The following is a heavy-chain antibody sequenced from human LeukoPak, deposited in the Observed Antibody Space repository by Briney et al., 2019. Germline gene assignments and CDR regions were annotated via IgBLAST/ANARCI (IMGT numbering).Heavy chain of an antibody. D-gene: IGHD1-1*01. CDR1: GGSISSSSYY. V-gene: IGHV4-39*01. Sequence: KPSETLSLTCTVSGGSISSSSYYWGWIRQPPGKGLEWIGSIYYSGSTYYNPSLKSRVTISVDTSKNQFSLKLSSVTAADTAVYYCASRVQRRSAWFDPWGQGTLVTVSS. CDR2: IYYSGST. J-gene: IGHJ5*02. CDR3: ASRVQRRSAWFDP.